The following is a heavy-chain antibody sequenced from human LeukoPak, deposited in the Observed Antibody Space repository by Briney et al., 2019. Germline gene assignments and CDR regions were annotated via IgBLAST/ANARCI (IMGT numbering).Heavy chain of an antibody. CDR2: MNPNTGRT. J-gene: IGHJ4*02. V-gene: IGHV1-8*01. Sequence: ASLKVSCKASRYTFTSYDINWVREAAGHGLEWMGWMNPNTGRTGYAQKFQGRITMTRDTSISTAYMELSRLRSDDTAVYYCAREGDLPRQIDCWGQGTLVTVSS. D-gene: IGHD2-21*01. CDR1: RYTFTSYD. CDR3: AREGDLPRQIDC.